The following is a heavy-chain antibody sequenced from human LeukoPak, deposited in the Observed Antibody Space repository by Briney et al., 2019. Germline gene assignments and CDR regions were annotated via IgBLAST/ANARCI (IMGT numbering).Heavy chain of an antibody. CDR2: IKEDGSDQ. CDR3: ARDTGGGICRY. Sequence: GGSLRLSCAASGFTFSSYWMSWARHIPGKGLEWLANIKEDGSDQYYVDSVKGRFTISRDNAKNSLYLQMNSLRAEDTAVYYCARDTGGGICRYWGQGTLVTVSS. D-gene: IGHD3-16*01. CDR1: GFTFSSYW. V-gene: IGHV3-7*01. J-gene: IGHJ4*02.